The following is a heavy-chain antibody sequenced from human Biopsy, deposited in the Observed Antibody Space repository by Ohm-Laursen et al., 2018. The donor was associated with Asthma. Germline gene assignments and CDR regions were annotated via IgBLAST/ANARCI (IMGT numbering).Heavy chain of an antibody. CDR3: ARNAGAGTFDF. Sequence: ASVKVSCKTSGYIFNRYIMHWVRQAPGQRLEWMGLVNTASQDTVYSQKFQGRVSITRDTSASSAYMELSSLNFADTAVYYCARNAGAGTFDFWGQGTLVTVSS. CDR1: GYIFNRYI. J-gene: IGHJ4*02. CDR2: VNTASQDT. D-gene: IGHD1-14*01. V-gene: IGHV1-3*04.